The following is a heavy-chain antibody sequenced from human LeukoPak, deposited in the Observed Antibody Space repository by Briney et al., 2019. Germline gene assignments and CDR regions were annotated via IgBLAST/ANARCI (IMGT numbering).Heavy chain of an antibody. CDR1: GYSFVGYG. D-gene: IGHD3-22*01. CDR2: FNPENGNT. CDR3: ARDYYDSSGYRAKDY. J-gene: IGHJ4*02. V-gene: IGHV1-18*01. Sequence: ASVKVSCKASGYSFVGYGITWVRQAPGQGLEWMGWFNPENGNTNYAQKVQGRVTMTADTSTSTAYMELRSLRSDDTAVYYCARDYYDSSGYRAKDYWGQGTLVTVSS.